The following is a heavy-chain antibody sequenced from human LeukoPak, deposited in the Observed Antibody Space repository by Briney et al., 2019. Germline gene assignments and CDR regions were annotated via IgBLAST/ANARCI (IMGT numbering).Heavy chain of an antibody. CDR3: ARWHYYYDSSGSLHYFHN. J-gene: IGHJ4*02. V-gene: IGHV4-39*01. D-gene: IGHD3-22*01. CDR1: GDSISSSSDY. CDR2: IYYSGST. Sequence: SETLSLTCTVSGDSISSSSDYWGWIRQPPGKGLEWIGTIYYSGSTYYNPSLKSRVTVSVDMSKNQFSLKLTSVTAADTAVYYCARWHYYYDSSGSLHYFHNWGQGTPVTVSS.